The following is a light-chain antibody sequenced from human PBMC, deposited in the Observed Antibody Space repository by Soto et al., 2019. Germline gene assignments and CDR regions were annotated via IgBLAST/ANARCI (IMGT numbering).Light chain of an antibody. CDR1: QSVSSSY. V-gene: IGKV3-20*01. CDR3: QQYCSSKTWT. CDR2: GAS. Sequence: EIVLTQSPGTLSLSPGERATLSCRASQSVSSSYLAWYQQKPGQAPRLLIYGASSRSTGIPDRFSGSGSGTDVTLTISRLEPEDFAVYYCQQYCSSKTWTFGQGTKVEIK. J-gene: IGKJ1*01.